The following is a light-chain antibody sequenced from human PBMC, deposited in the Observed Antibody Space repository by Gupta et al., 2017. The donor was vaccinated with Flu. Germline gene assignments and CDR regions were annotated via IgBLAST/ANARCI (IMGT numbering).Light chain of an antibody. V-gene: IGKV3-20*01. J-gene: IGKJ5*01. CDR2: GAS. Sequence: TLSLSPGETATLSCRASQSVSSNYLAWYQQKPGQAPRLLIYGASRRATGIPDRFSGSGSGTDFTLTISRLEPEDFAVYYCQQYGSSPPNTFGQGTRLE. CDR1: QSVSSNY. CDR3: QQYGSSPPNT.